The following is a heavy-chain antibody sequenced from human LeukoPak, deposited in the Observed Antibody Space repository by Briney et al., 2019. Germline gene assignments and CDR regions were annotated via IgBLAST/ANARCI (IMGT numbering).Heavy chain of an antibody. J-gene: IGHJ4*02. CDR2: ISYDGNNK. D-gene: IGHD3-16*01. CDR3: AKDHYNYIWGTYEFDH. CDR1: GFTFSSYG. V-gene: IGHV3-30*18. Sequence: GRSVRLSCAASGFTFSSYGMHWVRQAPGKGLEWVAVISYDGNNKFYADSVKGRFAISRDNSKNTLYLQMNSLRAEDTAVYYCAKDHYNYIWGTYEFDHWGQGTLVTVSS.